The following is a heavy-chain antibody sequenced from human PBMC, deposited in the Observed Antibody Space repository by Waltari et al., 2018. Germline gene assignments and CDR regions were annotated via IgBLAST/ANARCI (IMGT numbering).Heavy chain of an antibody. CDR3: ATYIGASIGTAAFDV. Sequence: QLHPHEAGPELVTPSASLSLTSSVSGDPILRTRTYWGGIRQPPGKGPEWTGTISSSGATYNNPALKSRVTRSVDTSKSQYSLKWTSVTAADTAVYYCATYIGASIGTAAFDVWGQGTMVTVSS. V-gene: IGHV4-39*01. CDR1: GDPILRTRTY. J-gene: IGHJ3*01. CDR2: ISSSGAT. D-gene: IGHD5-12*01.